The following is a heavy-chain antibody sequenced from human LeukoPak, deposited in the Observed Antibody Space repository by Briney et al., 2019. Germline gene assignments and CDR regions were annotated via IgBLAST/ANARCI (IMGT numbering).Heavy chain of an antibody. CDR3: AGRGSPGSFDY. V-gene: IGHV3-21*01. Sequence: GGSLRLSCAASGFTFSSYSMNWVRQAPGKGLEWVSSISSSSSYIYCADSVKGRFTISRDNAKNSLYLQMNSLRAEDTAVYYCAGRGSPGSFDYWGQGTLVTVSS. J-gene: IGHJ4*02. CDR2: ISSSSSYI. D-gene: IGHD1-26*01. CDR1: GFTFSSYS.